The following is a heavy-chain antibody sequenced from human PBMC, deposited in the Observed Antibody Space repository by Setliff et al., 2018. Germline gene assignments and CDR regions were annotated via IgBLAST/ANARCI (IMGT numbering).Heavy chain of an antibody. D-gene: IGHD3-10*01. CDR3: ARHLLVQGTYHFDY. V-gene: IGHV4-39*06. CDR1: GGSISSGSYY. J-gene: IGHJ4*02. CDR2: MYYSGST. Sequence: SETLSLTCTVSGGSISSGSYYWGWIRQSPGKGLEWIGSMYYSGSTYYNPSLKGRVTLSVDTTKNQFPLKLTSMTAADTAVYFCARHLLVQGTYHFDYWGQGSPVTVSS.